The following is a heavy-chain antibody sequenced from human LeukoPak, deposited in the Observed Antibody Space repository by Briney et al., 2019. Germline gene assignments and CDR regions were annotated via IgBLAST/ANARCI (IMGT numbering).Heavy chain of an antibody. V-gene: IGHV1-18*01. D-gene: IGHD5-18*01. J-gene: IGHJ6*03. CDR1: GYTFTSHG. CDR2: ISAYNGNT. Sequence: ASVKVSCKASGYTFTSHGISWVRQAPGQGLEWMGWISAYNGNTNYAQKLQGRVTMTTDTSTSTAYMELRSLRSDDTAVYYCARAPDTAMGPYYYYYMDVWGKGTTVTVSS. CDR3: ARAPDTAMGPYYYYYMDV.